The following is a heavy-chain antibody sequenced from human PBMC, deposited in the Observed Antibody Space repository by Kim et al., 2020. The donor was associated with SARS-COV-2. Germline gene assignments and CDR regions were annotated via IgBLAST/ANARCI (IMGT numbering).Heavy chain of an antibody. CDR2: YSGST. J-gene: IGHJ4*01. CDR3: AGGYGTD. Sequence: YSGSTYYTPSLKSRVTISVDTSKNQFSLKLSSVTAADTAVYYCAGGYGTDWGHGTLVTVSS. D-gene: IGHD5-12*01. V-gene: IGHV4-39*07.